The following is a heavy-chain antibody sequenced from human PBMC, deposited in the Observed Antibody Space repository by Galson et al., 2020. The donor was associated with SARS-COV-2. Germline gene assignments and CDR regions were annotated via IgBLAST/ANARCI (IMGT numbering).Heavy chain of an antibody. CDR3: ARSVVTTNDIYFQH. D-gene: IGHD2-8*01. CDR1: GGSISNYY. J-gene: IGHJ1*01. Sequence: SETLSLTCTVSGGSISNYYWSWIRQSPGRGLEWVGYISYSGGANYNPSLKSRVTISVDTSKNQLSLKLTSVTAADTAVYYCARSVVTTNDIYFQHWGQGSLVTVSS. CDR2: ISYSGGA. V-gene: IGHV4-59*01.